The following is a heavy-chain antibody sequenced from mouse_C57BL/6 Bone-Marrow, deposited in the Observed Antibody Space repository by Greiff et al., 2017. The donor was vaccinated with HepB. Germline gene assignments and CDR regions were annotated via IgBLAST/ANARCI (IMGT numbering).Heavy chain of an antibody. CDR2: ISDGGSYT. D-gene: IGHD4-1*01. Sequence: EVQGVESGGGLVKPGGSLKLSCAASGFTFSSYAMSWVRQTPEKRLEWVATISDGGSYTYYPDNVKGRFTISRDNAKNNLYLQMSHLKSEDTAMYYCARDQVGLYWYFDVWGTGTTVTVSS. CDR3: ARDQVGLYWYFDV. CDR1: GFTFSSYA. J-gene: IGHJ1*03. V-gene: IGHV5-4*01.